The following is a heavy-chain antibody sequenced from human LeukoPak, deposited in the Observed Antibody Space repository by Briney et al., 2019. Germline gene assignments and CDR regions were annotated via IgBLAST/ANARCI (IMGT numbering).Heavy chain of an antibody. CDR3: ARQAGDY. CDR1: RFTFNKYW. CDR2: IKQDGSEK. J-gene: IGHJ4*02. D-gene: IGHD6-13*01. Sequence: GGSLRLSCAASRFTFNKYWMSWVRQAPGKGLEWVANIKQDGSEKYYVDSVKGRFTISRDNAKNSLYLQMNSLRAEDTAVYYCARQAGDYWGQGTLVTVSS. V-gene: IGHV3-7*01.